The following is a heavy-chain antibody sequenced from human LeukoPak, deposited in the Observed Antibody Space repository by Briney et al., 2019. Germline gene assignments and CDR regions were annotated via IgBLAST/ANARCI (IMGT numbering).Heavy chain of an antibody. CDR2: VTNTGIT. Sequence: SQTLSLTCTVSGASIASGEFYCSWIRQPPGKGLEWIGYVTNTGITNFNPSLSSRISTSVDTSKNQFSLKLSSVTAADTAVYYCARDSAFNPRYYYGMDVWGQGTTVTVSS. CDR1: GASIASGEFY. J-gene: IGHJ6*02. D-gene: IGHD2/OR15-2a*01. CDR3: ARDSAFNPRYYYGMDV. V-gene: IGHV4-30-4*01.